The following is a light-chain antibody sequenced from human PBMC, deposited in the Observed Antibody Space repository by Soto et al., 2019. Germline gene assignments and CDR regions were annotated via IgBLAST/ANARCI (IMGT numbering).Light chain of an antibody. CDR3: QQYNSYSPWT. V-gene: IGKV1D-16*01. Sequence: DIQMTQSPSSVAASVGGRGTLTCRASQGVNRWLAWYQQKPGKAPKVLIYAASSLQSGVPSRFSGSGSGTEFTLTISSLQPDDFATYYCQQYNSYSPWTFGQGTKVDIK. CDR1: QGVNRW. J-gene: IGKJ1*01. CDR2: AAS.